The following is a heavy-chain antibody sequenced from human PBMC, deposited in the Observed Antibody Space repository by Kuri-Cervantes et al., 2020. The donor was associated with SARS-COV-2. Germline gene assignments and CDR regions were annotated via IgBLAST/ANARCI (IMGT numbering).Heavy chain of an antibody. CDR1: GFTVSSNY. V-gene: IGHV3-23*03. J-gene: IGHJ4*02. CDR3: AKGGLYYYDSSGYED. CDR2: IYSGGSST. D-gene: IGHD3-22*01. Sequence: GGSLRLSCAVSGFTVSSNYLSWVRQAPGKGLEWVSVIYSGGSSTYYADSVKGRFTISRDNSKNTLYLQMNSLRAEDTAVYYCAKGGLYYYDSSGYEDWGQGTLVTVSS.